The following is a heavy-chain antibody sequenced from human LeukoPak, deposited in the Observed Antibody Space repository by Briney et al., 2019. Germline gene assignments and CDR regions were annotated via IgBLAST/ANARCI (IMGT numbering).Heavy chain of an antibody. V-gene: IGHV3-11*05. D-gene: IGHD3-9*01. J-gene: IGHJ3*01. CDR1: QFIFRDFY. CDR3: ARDARFYDSLIGSVRALDV. CDR2: ISDSGHYT. Sequence: PGGSLRLSCAASQFIFRDFYMTWIRQAPGKGLEWVAYISDSGHYTHYADSVKGRFTISRDNAKHSLFLQMNSLRDEDAAVYYCARDARFYDSLIGSVRALDVWGQGTLVAVSS.